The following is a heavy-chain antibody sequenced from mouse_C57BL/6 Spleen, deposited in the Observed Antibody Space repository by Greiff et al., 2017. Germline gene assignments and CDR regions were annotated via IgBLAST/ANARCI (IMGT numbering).Heavy chain of an antibody. CDR3: ARSRYDYGSSFYYAMGY. Sequence: QLKESGAELVKPGASVKMSCKASGYTFTSYWITWVKQRPGQGLEWIGDIYPGSGSTNYNEKLQSKATLTVDTSSSTAYMQLSSLTSEDSAVYYCARSRYDYGSSFYYAMGYWGQGTSGTVSS. V-gene: IGHV1-55*01. J-gene: IGHJ4*01. D-gene: IGHD1-1*01. CDR1: GYTFTSYW. CDR2: IYPGSGST.